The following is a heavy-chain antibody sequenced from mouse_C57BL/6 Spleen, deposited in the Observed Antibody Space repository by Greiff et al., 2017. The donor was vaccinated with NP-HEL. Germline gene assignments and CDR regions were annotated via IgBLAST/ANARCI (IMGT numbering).Heavy chain of an antibody. Sequence: QVQLQQPGAELVKPGASVKLSCKASGYTFTSYWMHWVKQRPGQGLEWIGMIHPNSGSTNYNEKFKSKATLTVDKSSSTAYMQLNSLTSEDSAVYYCARAFSTVVAVAYWGQGTLVTVSA. V-gene: IGHV1-64*01. J-gene: IGHJ3*01. CDR2: IHPNSGST. CDR1: GYTFTSYW. D-gene: IGHD1-1*01. CDR3: ARAFSTVVAVAY.